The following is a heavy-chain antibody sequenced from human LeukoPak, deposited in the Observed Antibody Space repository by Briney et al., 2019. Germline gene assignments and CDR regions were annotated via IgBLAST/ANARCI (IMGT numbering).Heavy chain of an antibody. CDR2: IYYSGST. CDR3: ASSPTPNLPHYYYYHGMDV. J-gene: IGHJ6*02. D-gene: IGHD1-14*01. Sequence: SETLSLTCTVSGGTVSSYYWSWVRQPPGKGLEWVGFIYYSGSTNYNPSLTSRVTISVDTSQNQLSLKMNTLSAADTAVYYCASSPTPNLPHYYYYHGMDVWGQGTTVTVSS. V-gene: IGHV4-59*02. CDR1: GGTVSSYY.